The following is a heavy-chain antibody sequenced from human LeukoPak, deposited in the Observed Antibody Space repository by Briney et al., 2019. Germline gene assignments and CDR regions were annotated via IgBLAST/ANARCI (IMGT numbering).Heavy chain of an antibody. CDR3: ANILYANSDDY. CDR1: GFTFSSFA. Sequence: GGSLRLSCAASGFTFSSFAMSWVRQAPGKGLEWVSAISGIGGNTYYADSVKGCFTISRDNSKNTLYLQMNSLRAEDTAVYYCANILYANSDDYWGQGTLVTVSS. D-gene: IGHD3-10*01. V-gene: IGHV3-23*01. CDR2: ISGIGGNT. J-gene: IGHJ4*02.